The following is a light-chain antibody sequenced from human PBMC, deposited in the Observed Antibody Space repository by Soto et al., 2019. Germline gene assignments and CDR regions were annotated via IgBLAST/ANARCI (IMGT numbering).Light chain of an antibody. CDR2: EVN. Sequence: QSALTQPPSASWSPGQSVTISCTGTSSDVGGYKYVSWYQQHPGKAPKLMIYEVNNRPSGVPDRFSGSKSGNTASLTVSGLQAEDEADYYCSSYAGSNTPCVFGTGTKVTVL. CDR1: SSDVGGYKY. J-gene: IGLJ1*01. CDR3: SSYAGSNTPCV. V-gene: IGLV2-8*01.